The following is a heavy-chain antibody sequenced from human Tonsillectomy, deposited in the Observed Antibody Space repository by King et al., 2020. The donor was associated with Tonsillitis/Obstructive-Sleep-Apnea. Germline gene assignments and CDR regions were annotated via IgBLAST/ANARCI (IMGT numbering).Heavy chain of an antibody. CDR3: ARMVVPAASLSRNWFDP. CDR1: GGSISSSTYY. J-gene: IGHJ5*02. Sequence: VQLQESGPGLVKPSETLSLTCTVSGGSISSSTYYWGWIRQPPGKGLEWIGSIYYSGSTYYNPSLKSRVTISVDTSKNQFSLKLSSVTAADTAVYYCARMVVPAASLSRNWFDPWGQGTLVTVSS. CDR2: IYYSGST. D-gene: IGHD2-2*01. V-gene: IGHV4-39*01.